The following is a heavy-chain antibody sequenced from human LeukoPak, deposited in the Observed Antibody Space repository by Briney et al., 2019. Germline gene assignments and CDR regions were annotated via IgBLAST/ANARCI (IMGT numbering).Heavy chain of an antibody. J-gene: IGHJ4*02. Sequence: ASVKVSCKXSGYTLTELSMHWVRQAPGKGLEWMGGFDPEDGETIYAQKFQVRVTMTEDTSTDTAYMELSSLRSEDTAVYYCATDLEGIRTFDYWGQGTLVTVSS. CDR2: FDPEDGET. D-gene: IGHD1-1*01. CDR1: GYTLTELS. V-gene: IGHV1-24*01. CDR3: ATDLEGIRTFDY.